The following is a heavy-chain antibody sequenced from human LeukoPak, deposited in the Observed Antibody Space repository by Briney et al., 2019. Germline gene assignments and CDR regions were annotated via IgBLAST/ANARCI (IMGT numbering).Heavy chain of an antibody. CDR3: PRDVHYSSGWYGY. D-gene: IGHD6-19*01. J-gene: IGHJ4*02. Sequence: SETLSLTXAVYGGSFSGYYWSWIGQPPGQGLEWIGEINHSGSTNYNPSLKSRVTISVDTSKNQFSLKLSSVTAADTAVYYCPRDVHYSSGWYGYWGQGTLVTVSS. V-gene: IGHV4-34*01. CDR1: GGSFSGYY. CDR2: INHSGST.